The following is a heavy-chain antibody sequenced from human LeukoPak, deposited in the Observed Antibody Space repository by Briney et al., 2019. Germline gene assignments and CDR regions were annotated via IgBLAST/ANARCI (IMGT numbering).Heavy chain of an antibody. CDR2: IYYSGST. CDR1: GGSISSGGYY. V-gene: IGHV4-31*03. J-gene: IGHJ6*03. CDR3: ARVAYQLHYYYYYMDV. Sequence: SQTLSLTCTVSGGSISSGGYYWSWIRQHPGKGLEWIGYIYYSGSTYYNPSLKSRVTISVDTSKNQFSLKLSSVTAADTAVYYCARVAYQLHYYYYYMDVWGKGTTVTVSS. D-gene: IGHD2-2*01.